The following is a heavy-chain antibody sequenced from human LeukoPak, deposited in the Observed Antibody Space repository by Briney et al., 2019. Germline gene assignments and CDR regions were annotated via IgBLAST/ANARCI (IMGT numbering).Heavy chain of an antibody. CDR2: IFPSVGEI. CDR1: GFTFSTVA. J-gene: IGHJ4*02. Sequence: GGGLRLSRAASGFTFSTVAMSWGRQPPGRGGEGVSSIFPSVGEIHYADSVRGRVTISRDNSKSSLSLQMNRLRAEAPAIYYCATSRQVLLPFESWGEGTLVTVSS. D-gene: IGHD2-8*02. V-gene: IGHV3-23*01. CDR3: ATSRQVLLPFES.